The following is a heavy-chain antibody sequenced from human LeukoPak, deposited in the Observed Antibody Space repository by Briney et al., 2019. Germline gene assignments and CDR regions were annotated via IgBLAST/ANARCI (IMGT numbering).Heavy chain of an antibody. CDR2: IYTSGST. V-gene: IGHV4-4*07. J-gene: IGHJ4*02. CDR3: ARAGWIITSAIDY. CDR1: GGSISSYY. D-gene: IGHD3-22*01. Sequence: PSETLSLTCTVSGGSISSYYWSWIRQPAGKGLEWIGRIYTSGSTNYNPSLKSRASMSVDTSTNEFSLTLKSVTAADTAVYYCARAGWIITSAIDYWGQGALVTVSS.